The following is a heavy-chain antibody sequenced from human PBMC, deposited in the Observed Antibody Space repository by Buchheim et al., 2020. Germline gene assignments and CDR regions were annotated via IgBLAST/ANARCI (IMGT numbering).Heavy chain of an antibody. CDR1: GFTFSSYG. J-gene: IGHJ4*02. D-gene: IGHD6-13*01. V-gene: IGHV3-30*18. CDR3: AKDRDSSSRQPRSPFDY. Sequence: QVQLVESGGGVVQPGRSLRLSCAASGFTFSSYGMHWVRQAPGKGLEWVAVISYDGSNKYYADSVKGRFTISRDNSKNTLYLQMNSLRAEDTAVYYCAKDRDSSSRQPRSPFDYWGQGTL. CDR2: ISYDGSNK.